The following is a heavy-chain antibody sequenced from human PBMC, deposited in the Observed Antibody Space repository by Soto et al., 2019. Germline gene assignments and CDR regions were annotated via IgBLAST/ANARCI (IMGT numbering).Heavy chain of an antibody. CDR3: ARDNSWQRDNYYYYGMDV. CDR2: IYYSGST. Sequence: PSETLSLTCTFPGGSVRSGSYHWSWIRQPPGKGLEWIGYIYYSGSTNYNPSLKSRVTISVDTSKNQFSLKLSSVTAADTAVYYCARDNSWQRDNYYYYGMDVWGQGTTVTVSS. V-gene: IGHV4-61*01. J-gene: IGHJ6*02. D-gene: IGHD6-25*01. CDR1: GGSVRSGSYH.